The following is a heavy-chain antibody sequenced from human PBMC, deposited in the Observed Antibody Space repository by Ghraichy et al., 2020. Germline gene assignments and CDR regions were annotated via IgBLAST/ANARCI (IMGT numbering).Heavy chain of an antibody. Sequence: LRLSCAISGDSVSSNSAAWNWIRQSPSRGLEWLGRTYYRSKWSTDYAVSVKSRITINSDTSKNQFSLQLNSVTPEDTAVYYCTRDLGRRFDCWGQGTLVTVSS. V-gene: IGHV6-1*01. J-gene: IGHJ4*02. CDR1: GDSVSSNSAA. CDR3: TRDLGRRFDC. CDR2: TYYRSKWST. D-gene: IGHD3-16*01.